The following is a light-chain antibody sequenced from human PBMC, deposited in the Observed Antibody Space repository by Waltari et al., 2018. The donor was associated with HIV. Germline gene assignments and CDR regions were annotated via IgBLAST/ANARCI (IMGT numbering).Light chain of an antibody. CDR2: EAS. J-gene: IGKJ2*01. CDR1: QSMSTW. V-gene: IGKV1-5*03. Sequence: DTQLTQSPSTLPASVGDTVTITCRASQSMSTWLAWYQQKPGKAPKLLIYEASNLENGGQSRFSGSVSGTEFTLTISSLQPEDFATYYCQQYNSYSDTFGQGTKLEI. CDR3: QQYNSYSDT.